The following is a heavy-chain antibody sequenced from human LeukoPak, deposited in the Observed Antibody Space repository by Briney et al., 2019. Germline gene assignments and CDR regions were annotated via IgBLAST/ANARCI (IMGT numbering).Heavy chain of an antibody. CDR2: IKQDGSEK. CDR3: AIIRYSSSSVY. CDR1: GFTFSSYW. J-gene: IGHJ4*02. V-gene: IGHV3-7*01. D-gene: IGHD6-6*01. Sequence: PGGSLRLSCAASGFTFSSYWMDWVRQAPGKGLEWVANIKQDGSEKYYVDSVKGRFTISRDNAKNSLYLQMNSLRAEDTAVYYCAIIRYSSSSVYWGQGTLVTVSS.